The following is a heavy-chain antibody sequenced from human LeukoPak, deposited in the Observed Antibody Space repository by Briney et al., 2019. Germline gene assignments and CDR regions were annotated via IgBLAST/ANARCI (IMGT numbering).Heavy chain of an antibody. CDR2: INHSGST. CDR3: ARGPSYYDFWQEFDY. CDR1: GGSFSGYC. V-gene: IGHV4-34*01. J-gene: IGHJ4*02. D-gene: IGHD3-3*01. Sequence: SETLSLTCAVYGGSFSGYCWSWIRQPPGKGLEWIGEINHSGSTNYNPSLKSRVTISVDTSKNQFSLKPSSVTAADTAVYYCARGPSYYDFWQEFDYWGQGTLVTVSS.